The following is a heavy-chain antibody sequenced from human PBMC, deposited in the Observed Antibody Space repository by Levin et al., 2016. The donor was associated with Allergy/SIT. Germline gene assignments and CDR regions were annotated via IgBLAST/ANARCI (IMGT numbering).Heavy chain of an antibody. Sequence: LSLTCAASGFPFSVYSMKWVRQAPGKGLEWISYISSDSTTIYYADSVKGRFTVSRDNAKSSVFLQMNSLRDEDTAVYYCARGGKVVWFGDSGDYYYMDVWGKGTAVTVSS. CDR3: ARGGKVVWFGDSGDYYYMDV. CDR1: GFPFSVYS. J-gene: IGHJ6*03. V-gene: IGHV3-48*02. CDR2: ISSDSTTI. D-gene: IGHD3-10*01.